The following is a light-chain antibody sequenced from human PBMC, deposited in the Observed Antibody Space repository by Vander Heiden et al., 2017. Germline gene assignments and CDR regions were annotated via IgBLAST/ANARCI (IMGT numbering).Light chain of an antibody. V-gene: IGLV2-8*01. CDR2: EGS. CDR1: SRYVGGYKY. CDR3: SSDAGSDNLV. Sequence: QSALTHPPSASGSPGQSVTLSRTGTSRYVGGYKYVSWYQQHPDKAHKLMIYEGSRRPSGVPDRFAGSKSGNTASLTVAGLQAEDEDDYYGSSDAGSDNLVFGGGTKLTVL. J-gene: IGLJ2*01.